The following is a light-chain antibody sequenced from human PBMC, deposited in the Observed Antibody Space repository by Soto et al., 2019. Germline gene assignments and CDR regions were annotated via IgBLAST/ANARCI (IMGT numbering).Light chain of an antibody. V-gene: IGKV1-39*01. CDR1: QYISTY. CDR3: QQTYSTVRT. J-gene: IGKJ1*01. Sequence: DIQMTQSPSSLSASVGDRVSITCRASQYISTYLNWYQQKPGKAPKLLIYAASNLQSGVPSRFSGSGSGTEFTLTISSLQHEDFATYYCQQTYSTVRTFGPGTKVDIK. CDR2: AAS.